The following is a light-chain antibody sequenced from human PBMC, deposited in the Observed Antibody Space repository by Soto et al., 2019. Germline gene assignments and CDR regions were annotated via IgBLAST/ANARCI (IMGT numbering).Light chain of an antibody. CDR2: DAS. CDR1: QTIRYS. V-gene: IGKV1-39*01. CDR3: HQSAGSLTWT. Sequence: DIQMTQSPSSLSASVGDTVTITCRASQTIRYSLNWYQQKPGKAPKVLFYDASTLQSGVPPRFSGSGSGTDFALTITSLQPEDFATYYCHQSAGSLTWTFGQGTRVEAK. J-gene: IGKJ1*01.